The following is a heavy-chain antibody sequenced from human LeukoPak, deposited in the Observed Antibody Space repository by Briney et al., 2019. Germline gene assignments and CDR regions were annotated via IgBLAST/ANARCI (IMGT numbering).Heavy chain of an antibody. CDR2: ISGSGGST. CDR1: GFTISSYA. Sequence: GGSLRLSCAASGFTISSYAMSWVRQAPGKGLEWVSAISGSGGSTYYADSVKGRFTISRDNSKNTLYLQMNSLRAEDTAVYYCAKLPYGDYALGWFDPWGQGTLVTVSS. J-gene: IGHJ5*02. V-gene: IGHV3-23*01. CDR3: AKLPYGDYALGWFDP. D-gene: IGHD4-17*01.